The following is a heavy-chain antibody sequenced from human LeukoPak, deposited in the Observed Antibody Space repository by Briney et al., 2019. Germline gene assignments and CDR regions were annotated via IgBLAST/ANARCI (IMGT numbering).Heavy chain of an antibody. CDR2: IIPIFGTA. V-gene: IGHV1-69*13. Sequence: SVKVSCKASGGTFSSYAISWVRQAPGQGLEWMGGIIPIFGTANYAQKFQGRVTITADESTSTAYMELSSLRSEDTAVYYCARTGRGQWLGGWFDPWGQGTLVTVSS. D-gene: IGHD6-19*01. CDR3: ARTGRGQWLGGWFDP. J-gene: IGHJ5*02. CDR1: GGTFSSYA.